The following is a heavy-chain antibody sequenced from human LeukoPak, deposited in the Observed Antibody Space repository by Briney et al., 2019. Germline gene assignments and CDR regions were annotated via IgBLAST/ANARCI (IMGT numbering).Heavy chain of an antibody. J-gene: IGHJ4*02. CDR1: GFTFSSYG. D-gene: IGHD1-1*01. V-gene: IGHV3-30*18. CDR3: AKDKTGMDY. CDR2: ISYDGSNK. Sequence: PGGSLRLSCAASGFTFSSYGMHWVRQAPGKGLEWVAVISYDGSNKYYADSVKGRFTISRDNSKNTLYLQMNSLRAEDTAVYYCAKDKTGMDYRGQGTLVTVSS.